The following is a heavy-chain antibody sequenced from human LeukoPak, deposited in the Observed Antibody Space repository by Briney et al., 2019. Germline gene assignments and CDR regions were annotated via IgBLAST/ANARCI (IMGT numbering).Heavy chain of an antibody. Sequence: SETLSLTCTVSGGSINNYYWSWIRQPPGKGLEYIGYIYYSGSANYNPSLKSRVTISVDPSKNQFSLKLSSVTAADTAVYYCARNGDYYEKSGYYYLFDFWGQGTLVTVSS. CDR1: GGSINNYY. D-gene: IGHD3-22*01. CDR2: IYYSGSA. J-gene: IGHJ4*02. V-gene: IGHV4-59*01. CDR3: ARNGDYYEKSGYYYLFDF.